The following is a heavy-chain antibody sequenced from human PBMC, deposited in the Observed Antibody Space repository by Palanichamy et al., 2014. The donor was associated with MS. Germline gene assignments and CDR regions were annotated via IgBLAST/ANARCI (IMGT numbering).Heavy chain of an antibody. J-gene: IGHJ6*02. Sequence: QVQLVQSGAEVKEPGASVRVSCKASGYTFSSYGISWARQAPGQGLEWMGWISTYNGNTKYAQKFQDRVTMTTGTSTTTAHMDLRSLRSDDSAVYFCARDIGPVPGDYYYGLDVWGQGTTVTVSS. V-gene: IGHV1-18*04. CDR1: GYTFSSYG. D-gene: IGHD3-10*01. CDR2: ISTYNGNT. CDR3: ARDIGPVPGDYYYGLDV.